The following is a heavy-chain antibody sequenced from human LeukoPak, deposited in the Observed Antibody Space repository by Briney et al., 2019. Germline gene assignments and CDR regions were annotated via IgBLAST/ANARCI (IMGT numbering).Heavy chain of an antibody. D-gene: IGHD2-15*01. CDR1: GFTFSSYG. Sequence: GGSLGLSCAASGFTFSSYGMHWVRQAPGKGLEWVAVIWYDGTNTYYADSVKGRFTISRDNSKNTLYLQMNSLRAEDTAVYYCARDFRSGGSCYPDAFDIWGQGTMVTVSS. CDR3: ARDFRSGGSCYPDAFDI. CDR2: IWYDGTNT. V-gene: IGHV3-33*01. J-gene: IGHJ3*02.